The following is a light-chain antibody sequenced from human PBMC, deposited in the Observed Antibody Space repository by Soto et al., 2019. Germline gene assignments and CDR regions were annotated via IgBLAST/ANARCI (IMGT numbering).Light chain of an antibody. CDR2: DVD. CDR3: CSYAGSYPFV. CDR1: SSDVGNYNL. V-gene: IGLV2-11*01. J-gene: IGLJ1*01. Sequence: QSALTQPRSVSGSPGQSVTISCTGTSSDVGNYNLVSWYQHHPGKAPKLMIYDVDKRPSGVPDRFSGSKSGNTASLTISGLQAEDEADYYCCSYAGSYPFVFGTGTKLTVL.